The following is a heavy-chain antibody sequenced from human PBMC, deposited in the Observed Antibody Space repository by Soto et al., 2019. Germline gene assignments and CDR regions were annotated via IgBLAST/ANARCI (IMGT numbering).Heavy chain of an antibody. CDR1: GGSFSGYY. CDR2: INHSGST. V-gene: IGHV4-34*01. CDR3: ARRVVVVPAATISTRFDP. D-gene: IGHD2-2*01. J-gene: IGHJ5*02. Sequence: PSETLSLTCAVYGGSFSGYYWSWIRQPPGKGLEWIGEINHSGSTNYNPSLKSRVTISVDTSKNQFSLKLSSVTAADTAVYYCARRVVVVPAATISTRFDPWGQGTLVTVSS.